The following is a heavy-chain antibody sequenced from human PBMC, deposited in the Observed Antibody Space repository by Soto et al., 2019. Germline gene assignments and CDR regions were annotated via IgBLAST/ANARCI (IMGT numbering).Heavy chain of an antibody. CDR1: GFTFSSYA. V-gene: IGHV3-23*01. CDR2: ISSSGGST. Sequence: EVQLLESGGGLVQPGGSLRLSCAASGFTFSSYAMSWVRQAPGKGLEWVSAISSSGGSTYYADSVKGRFTISRDNSKNPLYLQMNSLRAEDTAVYYCAKAKDSSSWYPVYFQHWGQGTLVTVSS. J-gene: IGHJ1*01. CDR3: AKAKDSSSWYPVYFQH. D-gene: IGHD6-13*01.